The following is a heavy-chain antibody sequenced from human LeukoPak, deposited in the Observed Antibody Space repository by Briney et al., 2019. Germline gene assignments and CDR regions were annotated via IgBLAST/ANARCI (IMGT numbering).Heavy chain of an antibody. CDR3: ARGGRYGAFDI. V-gene: IGHV3-74*01. Sequence: GGSLRLSCAASGFTFSSYWMHWVRQAPGKGLVWVSRINTDGSSTSYADSVKGRFTISRDNAKNTLYLQMNNLRAEDTAVYYCARGGRYGAFDIWGLGTMVTVSS. CDR2: INTDGSST. J-gene: IGHJ3*02. CDR1: GFTFSSYW. D-gene: IGHD3-16*01.